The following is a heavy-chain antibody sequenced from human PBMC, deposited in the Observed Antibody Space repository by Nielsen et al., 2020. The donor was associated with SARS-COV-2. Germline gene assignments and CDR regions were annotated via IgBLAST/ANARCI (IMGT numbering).Heavy chain of an antibody. CDR1: GFTFSDYY. V-gene: IGHV3-11*06. J-gene: IGHJ4*02. Sequence: GESLKISCAASGFTFSDYYMSWIRQAPGKGLEWVSYISSSSSYTNYADSVKGRFTISRDNAKNSLYLQMNSLRAEDTAVYYCARERGLAAALNFYYFDYWGQGTLVTVSS. D-gene: IGHD6-13*01. CDR3: ARERGLAAALNFYYFDY. CDR2: ISSSSSYT.